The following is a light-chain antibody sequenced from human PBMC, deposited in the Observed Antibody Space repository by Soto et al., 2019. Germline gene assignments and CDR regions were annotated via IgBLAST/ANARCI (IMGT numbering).Light chain of an antibody. CDR1: QGIYNF. CDR3: QKYDMDPPAT. J-gene: IGKJ1*01. Sequence: DIQMTQSPSSLSAFVGGSVTMSCRSSQGIYNFLAWYQHKPGKAPKLLIFGASTLHSGLPSRFSGSGSGTDFTLTITNLQPEDVATYYCQKYDMDPPATFGQGTKVDIK. V-gene: IGKV1-27*01. CDR2: GAS.